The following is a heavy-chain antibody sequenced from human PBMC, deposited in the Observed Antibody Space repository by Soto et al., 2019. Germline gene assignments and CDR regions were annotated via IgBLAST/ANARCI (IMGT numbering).Heavy chain of an antibody. Sequence: GASVKVSCKASGYTFTSYGISWVRQAPGQGLEWMGWISAYNGNTNYAQKLQGRVTMTTDTSTSTAYMELRSLRSDDTAVYYCARDCSGGSCYSDEDYYYYGMDVWGQGTTVTVSS. CDR1: GYTFTSYG. J-gene: IGHJ6*02. V-gene: IGHV1-18*01. CDR3: ARDCSGGSCYSDEDYYYYGMDV. CDR2: ISAYNGNT. D-gene: IGHD2-15*01.